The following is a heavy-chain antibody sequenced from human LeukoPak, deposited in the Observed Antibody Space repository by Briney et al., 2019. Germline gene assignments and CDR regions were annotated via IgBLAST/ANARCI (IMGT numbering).Heavy chain of an antibody. V-gene: IGHV1-3*01. Sequence: GASVKVSCKASGYTFTSYAMHWVRQAPGQRLEWMGWINAGNGNTKYSQKFQGRVTITADESTSTAYMELSSLRSEDTAVYYCARGYGSGSYFSPFDYWGQGTLVTVSS. CDR1: GYTFTSYA. J-gene: IGHJ4*02. CDR2: INAGNGNT. D-gene: IGHD3-10*01. CDR3: ARGYGSGSYFSPFDY.